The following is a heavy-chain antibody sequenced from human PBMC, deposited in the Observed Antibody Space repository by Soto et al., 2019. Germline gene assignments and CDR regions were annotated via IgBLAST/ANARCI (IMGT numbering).Heavy chain of an antibody. J-gene: IGHJ5*02. D-gene: IGHD3-10*01. Sequence: QVQLVESGGGVVQPGRSLRLSCAASGFTFSSYGMQWVRQAPGKGLEWEAVIWYDGSNKYYADSVKGRFTISRDNSKNSLYLQMNSLRAEDTAVYYCARDIWFGESTQPAGFDPWGQGTLVTVSS. CDR3: ARDIWFGESTQPAGFDP. CDR1: GFTFSSYG. CDR2: IWYDGSNK. V-gene: IGHV3-33*01.